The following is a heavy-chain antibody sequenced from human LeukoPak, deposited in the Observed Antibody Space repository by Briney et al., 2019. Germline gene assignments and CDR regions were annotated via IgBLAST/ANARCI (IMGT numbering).Heavy chain of an antibody. CDR1: GYTFTSHG. Sequence: ASVKVSCKASGYTFTSHGISWVRQAPGQGLEWMGWISAYNGNTNYAQKLQGRVTMTTDTSTSTAYMELRSLRSDGTAVYYCARGLGIAAAGTISRDFDYWGQGTLVTVSS. CDR2: ISAYNGNT. J-gene: IGHJ4*02. D-gene: IGHD6-13*01. V-gene: IGHV1-18*01. CDR3: ARGLGIAAAGTISRDFDY.